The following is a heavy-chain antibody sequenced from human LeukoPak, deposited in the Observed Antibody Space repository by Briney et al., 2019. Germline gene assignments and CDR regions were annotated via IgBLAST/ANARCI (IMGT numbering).Heavy chain of an antibody. Sequence: SETLSLTCTVSGGSISSSSYYWGWIRQPPGKGLEWIGSIYYSGSTYYNPSLKSRVTISVDTSKNQFSLKLSSVTAADTAVYYCARDPRGYSGYRDYWAREPWSPSPQ. J-gene: IGHJ4*02. V-gene: IGHV4-39*07. D-gene: IGHD5-12*01. CDR1: GGSISSSSYY. CDR3: ARDPRGYSGYRDY. CDR2: IYYSGST.